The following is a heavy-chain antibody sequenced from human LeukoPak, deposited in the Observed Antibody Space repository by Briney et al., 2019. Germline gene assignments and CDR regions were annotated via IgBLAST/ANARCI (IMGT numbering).Heavy chain of an antibody. CDR3: ARDRFVRDIVVVPAARHGGYYYYGMDV. CDR2: ISYDGSNK. V-gene: IGHV3-30*03. J-gene: IGHJ6*02. D-gene: IGHD2-2*01. Sequence: GGSLRLSCAASGFTFSSYGMHWVRQAPGKGLEWVAVISYDGSNKYYADSVKGRFTISRDNSKNTLYLQMNSLRAEDTAVYYCARDRFVRDIVVVPAARHGGYYYYGMDVWGQGTTVTVSS. CDR1: GFTFSSYG.